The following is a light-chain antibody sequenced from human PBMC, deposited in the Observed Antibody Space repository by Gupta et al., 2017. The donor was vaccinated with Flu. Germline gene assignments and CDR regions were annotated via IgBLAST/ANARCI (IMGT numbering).Light chain of an antibody. CDR2: AAS. J-gene: IGKJ1*01. CDR3: QQSYSTPRT. Sequence: IQMTQSQSSLFASVGDRVTITCRASQSISSYLNWYQQKPGKAPKLLIYAASSLQSGVPSRFSGRGSGTDFTLTISSLQPEDFATYYCQQSYSTPRTFGQGTKVEIK. CDR1: QSISSY. V-gene: IGKV1-39*01.